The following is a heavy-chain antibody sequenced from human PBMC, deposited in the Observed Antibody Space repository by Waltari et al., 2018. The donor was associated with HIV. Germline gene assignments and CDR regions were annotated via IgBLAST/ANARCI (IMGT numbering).Heavy chain of an antibody. CDR2: MYLGGRP. D-gene: IGHD3-16*01. Sequence: QVQVQESGPGLVGPSETLSLTCSVYGGPIGGYYGSWIRHTVANKMRLARKLEGLGRMYLGGRPDIRVDSSRLSMYMDTSKNQVSLKVRSVTAADSAMYYCVKSTFLGVMPADYFDVWGPGTLVTVSS. CDR3: VKSTFLGVMPADYFDV. CDR1: GGPIGGYY. V-gene: IGHV4-4*07. J-gene: IGHJ1*01.